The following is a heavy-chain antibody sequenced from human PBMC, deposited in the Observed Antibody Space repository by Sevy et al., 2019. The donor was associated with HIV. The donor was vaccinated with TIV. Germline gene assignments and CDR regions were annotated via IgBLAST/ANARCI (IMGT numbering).Heavy chain of an antibody. J-gene: IGHJ3*02. CDR2: IYYSGST. V-gene: IGHV4-31*03. CDR3: ARGDDSSGYYYVNAFDI. Sequence: SETLSLTCTVSGGSISSGGYYWSWIRQHPGKGLEWIGYIYYSGSTYYNPSLKSRVTISVDTSKNQFSLKLSSVTAADTAVYYCARGDDSSGYYYVNAFDIWGQGTMVTVSS. D-gene: IGHD3-22*01. CDR1: GGSISSGGYY.